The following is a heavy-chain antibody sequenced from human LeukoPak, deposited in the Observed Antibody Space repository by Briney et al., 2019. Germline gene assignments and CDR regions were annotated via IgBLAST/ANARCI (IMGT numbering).Heavy chain of an antibody. J-gene: IGHJ5*02. CDR1: GFTFSSYS. CDR2: ISSSSSYI. CDR3: ASMLGYCSSTSCSFAP. D-gene: IGHD2-2*01. V-gene: IGHV3-21*01. Sequence: GGSLRLSCAASGFTFSSYSMNWVRQAPGKGLEWVSSISSSSSYIYYADSVKGRFTISRDNAKNSLYLQMNSLRAEDTAVYYCASMLGYCSSTSCSFAPWGQGTPVTVSS.